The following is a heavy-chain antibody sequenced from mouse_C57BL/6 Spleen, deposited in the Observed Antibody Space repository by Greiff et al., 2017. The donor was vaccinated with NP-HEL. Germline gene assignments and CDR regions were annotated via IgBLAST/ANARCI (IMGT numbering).Heavy chain of an antibody. CDR3: ARRIYYDYDYAMDY. Sequence: EVQLVESGGGLVKPGGSLKLSCAASGFTFSDYGMHWVRQAPEKGLEWVAYISSGSSTIYYADTVKGRFTISRDNAKNTLFLQMTSLRSEDTAMYYCARRIYYDYDYAMDYWGQGTSVTVSS. CDR2: ISSGSSTI. J-gene: IGHJ4*01. D-gene: IGHD2-4*01. CDR1: GFTFSDYG. V-gene: IGHV5-17*01.